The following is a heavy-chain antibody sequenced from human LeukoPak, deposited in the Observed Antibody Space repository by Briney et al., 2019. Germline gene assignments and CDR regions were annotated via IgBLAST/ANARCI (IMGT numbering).Heavy chain of an antibody. CDR3: ATGYSSGWYEG. J-gene: IGHJ4*02. CDR2: INSDGSST. Sequence: GGSLRLSCAASGFTFSSYWMHWVRQAPGKGLVWVSRINSDGSSTGYADSVKGRFTISRDNSKNTLYLQMNSLRAEDTAVYYCATGYSSGWYEGWGQGTLVTVSS. D-gene: IGHD6-19*01. CDR1: GFTFSSYW. V-gene: IGHV3-74*01.